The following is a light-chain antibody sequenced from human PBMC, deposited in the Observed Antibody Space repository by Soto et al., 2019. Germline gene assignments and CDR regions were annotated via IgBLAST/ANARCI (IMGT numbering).Light chain of an antibody. J-gene: IGKJ5*01. CDR1: QSVSSY. Sequence: EIVLTQSPTTLSLSPGERATLSCRASQSVSSYLAWYQQKPGQAPRLLIYDAYTRATGIPARFSGSGSGTDYTLTISSLEPEDFAVHYCQQRSNWPITFGQGTRLEIK. V-gene: IGKV3-11*01. CDR3: QQRSNWPIT. CDR2: DAY.